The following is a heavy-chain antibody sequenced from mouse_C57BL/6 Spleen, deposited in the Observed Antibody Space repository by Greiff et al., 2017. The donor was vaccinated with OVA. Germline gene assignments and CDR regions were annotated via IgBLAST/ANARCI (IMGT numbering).Heavy chain of an antibody. D-gene: IGHD1-1*01. J-gene: IGHJ2*01. CDR2: IYPYNGVS. CDR3: ARDYGSSFFDY. V-gene: IGHV1-31*01. Sequence: EVMLVESGPELVKPGASVKISCKASGYSFTGYYMHWVKQSHGNILDWIGYIYPYNGVSSYNQKFKGKATLTVDKSSSTAYMELRSLTSEDSAVYYCARDYGSSFFDYWGQGTTLTVSS. CDR1: GYSFTGYY.